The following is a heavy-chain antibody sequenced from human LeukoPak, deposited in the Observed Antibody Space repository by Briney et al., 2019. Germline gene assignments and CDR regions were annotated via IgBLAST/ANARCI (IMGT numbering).Heavy chain of an antibody. CDR1: GFTFSSYW. D-gene: IGHD6-13*01. V-gene: IGHV3-7*01. J-gene: IGHJ4*02. CDR3: ARVSVIAAAAY. Sequence: GGSLRLSCAASGFTFSSYWMSWVRQAPGKGLEWVANIKQDGSEKYYVDSVKGRFTISRDNAKNSLYLQMNSLRAEDMAVYYCARVSVIAAAAYWGQGTLVTVSS. CDR2: IKQDGSEK.